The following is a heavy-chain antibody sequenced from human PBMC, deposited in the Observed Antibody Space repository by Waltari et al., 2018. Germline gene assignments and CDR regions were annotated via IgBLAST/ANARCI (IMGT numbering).Heavy chain of an antibody. CDR2: INPNSGGT. D-gene: IGHD6-13*01. CDR3: ARGVYYYYYYMDV. J-gene: IGHJ6*03. V-gene: IGHV1-2*02. CDR1: GYTFTGYY. Sequence: QVQLVQSGAEVKTPGASVKYSCKASGYTFTGYYIHWIRQAPGQGLEWMGWINPNSGGTNYAQKFQGRVTMTRDTSIRTAYMELSRLRSDDTAVYYCARGVYYYYYYMDVWGKGTTVTVSS.